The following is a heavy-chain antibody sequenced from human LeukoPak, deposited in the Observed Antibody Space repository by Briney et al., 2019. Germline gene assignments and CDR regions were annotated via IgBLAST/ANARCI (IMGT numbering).Heavy chain of an antibody. J-gene: IGHJ4*02. CDR2: ISYDGSNK. V-gene: IGHV3-30*18. CDR3: AKDRARIAVAGTPDY. Sequence: SGGPLRLSCAASGFTFSSYGMHGVRKAPGKGLEWVAVISYDGSNKYYADSVKGRFTISRDNSKNTLYLQMNSLRAEDTAVYYCAKDRARIAVAGTPDYWGQGTLVTVSS. CDR1: GFTFSSYG. D-gene: IGHD6-19*01.